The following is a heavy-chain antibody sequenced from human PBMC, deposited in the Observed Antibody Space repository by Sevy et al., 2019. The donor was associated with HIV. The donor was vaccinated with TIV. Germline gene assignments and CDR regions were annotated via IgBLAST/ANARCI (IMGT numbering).Heavy chain of an antibody. CDR2: FKSKIHGGTT. J-gene: IGHJ4*02. CDR3: TRWSGSQSIFDY. CDR1: GFIFGDYG. V-gene: IGHV3-49*04. Sequence: GGSLRLSCTASGFIFGDYGMSWVRQAPGKGLEWIAFFKSKIHGGTTENAASVKGRFTISRDDSKNIFHLQMSNLKTEDTAVYYCTRWSGSQSIFDYWGQGTLVTVSS. D-gene: IGHD1-26*01.